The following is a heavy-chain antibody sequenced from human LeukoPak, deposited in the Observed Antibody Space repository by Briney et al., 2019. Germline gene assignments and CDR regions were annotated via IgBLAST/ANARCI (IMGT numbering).Heavy chain of an antibody. D-gene: IGHD5-18*01. Sequence: PGGSLRLSCAASGFTFSSYSMNWVRQAPGKGLEWVATIKSDGSEKYYVDSVKGRFTISRDNAKNSLYLQMNSLRVEDTAVYYCAREDTAQKGKDYWGQGTLVTVSS. CDR2: IKSDGSEK. CDR1: GFTFSSYS. V-gene: IGHV3-7*01. CDR3: AREDTAQKGKDY. J-gene: IGHJ4*02.